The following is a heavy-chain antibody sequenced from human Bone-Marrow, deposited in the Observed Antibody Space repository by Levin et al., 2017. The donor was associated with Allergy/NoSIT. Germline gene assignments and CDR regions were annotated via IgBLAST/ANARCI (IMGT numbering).Heavy chain of an antibody. Sequence: LRLSCTDSSGSISTGGYYWAWIRQHPGKGLEWIGYIYYSGNTYYNPSLKSRITISLDTSKKQFSLKLASVTVADTAVYYCAREIAAGGGRNDYWGQGTLVTVSS. D-gene: IGHD6-13*01. CDR3: AREIAAGGGRNDY. CDR1: SGSISTGGYY. V-gene: IGHV4-31*03. CDR2: IYYSGNT. J-gene: IGHJ4*02.